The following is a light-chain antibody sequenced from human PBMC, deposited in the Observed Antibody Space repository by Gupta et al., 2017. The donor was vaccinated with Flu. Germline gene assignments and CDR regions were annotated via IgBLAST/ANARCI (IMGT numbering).Light chain of an antibody. CDR3: QSYDRYLSGLYV. CDR2: GNN. V-gene: IGLV1-40*01. CDR1: SSNMGAGYD. J-gene: IGLJ1*01. Sequence: QSVLTQPPSVSGAPGQRVTISCTGSSSNMGAGYDVHWYQQLPGTAPKLLIYGNNNLPSGVPDRFSGSKSGTSASLAITGLQGEDEADYYCQSYDRYLSGLYVFGTGTKVTVL.